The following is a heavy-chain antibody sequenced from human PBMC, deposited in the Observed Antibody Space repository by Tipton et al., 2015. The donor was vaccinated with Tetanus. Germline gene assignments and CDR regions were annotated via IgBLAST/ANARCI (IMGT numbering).Heavy chain of an antibody. V-gene: IGHV5-51*01. J-gene: IGHJ4*02. CDR2: IHPGDSDT. D-gene: IGHD6-6*01. Sequence: VQLVQSEAEVKKPGESLKISCEASGYSFSSYYIAWVRQMPGGGLEWIGFIHPGDSDTSYSPSFQGRVTISADTSINTVYLQWSSLKASDTAMYFCARMYSTSSPFDHWGQGTLVAVSS. CDR1: GYSFSSYY. CDR3: ARMYSTSSPFDH.